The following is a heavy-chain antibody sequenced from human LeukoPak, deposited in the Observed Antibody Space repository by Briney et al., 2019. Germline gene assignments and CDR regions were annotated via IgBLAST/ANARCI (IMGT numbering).Heavy chain of an antibody. CDR2: INTSGNT. J-gene: IGHJ5*02. CDR1: GVSISSYY. V-gene: IGHV4-4*07. D-gene: IGHD2-15*01. CDR3: ARIYCDGGGCYWFDP. Sequence: PSENLSLTCTVSGVSISSYYWSWIRQAAGKGLEWIGRINTSGNTNYNPSLKSRVSLSVDTSKNQFSLKLSSVTAADTAVYYCARIYCDGGGCYWFDPWGQGTLVTVSS.